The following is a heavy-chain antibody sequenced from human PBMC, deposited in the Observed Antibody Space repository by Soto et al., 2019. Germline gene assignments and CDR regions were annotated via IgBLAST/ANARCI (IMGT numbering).Heavy chain of an antibody. CDR2: IIPIFGTA. Sequence: SVKVSCKASGGTFSSYAISWVRQAPGQGLEWMGGIIPIFGTAYYAQKFQGRVTITADESTSTAYMELSSLRSEDTAVYYCARGLAYCGGDCYLNYYYYGMDVRGQGTTVTVSS. D-gene: IGHD2-21*02. CDR1: GGTFSSYA. V-gene: IGHV1-69*13. J-gene: IGHJ6*02. CDR3: ARGLAYCGGDCYLNYYYYGMDV.